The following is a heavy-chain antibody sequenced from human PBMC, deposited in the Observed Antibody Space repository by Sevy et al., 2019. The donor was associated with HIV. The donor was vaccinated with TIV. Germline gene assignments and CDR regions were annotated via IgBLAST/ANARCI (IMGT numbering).Heavy chain of an antibody. CDR1: GGSISSYY. V-gene: IGHV4-4*07. D-gene: IGHD1-26*01. CDR2: IYTSGST. CDR3: ARVGGSYSGANWFDP. J-gene: IGHJ5*02. Sequence: SQTLSLTCTVSGGSISSYYWSWIRQPAGKGLEWIGRIYTSGSTNYNPSLKSRVTMSVDTSKNQFSLKLSSVTAADTAVYYCARVGGSYSGANWFDPWGQGTLVTVSS.